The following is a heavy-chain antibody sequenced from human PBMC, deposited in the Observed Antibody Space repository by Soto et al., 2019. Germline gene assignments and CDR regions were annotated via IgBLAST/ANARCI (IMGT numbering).Heavy chain of an antibody. J-gene: IGHJ4*02. D-gene: IGHD6-13*01. V-gene: IGHV1-69*13. CDR1: GGTFSSYA. CDR3: AKDQGSSWYEIDY. Sequence: ASVQVSCKASGGTFSSYAISWVRQAPGQGLEWMGGIIPIFGTANYAQKFQGRVTITADESTSTAYMELSSLRAEDTAVYYCAKDQGSSWYEIDYWGQGTLVTVSS. CDR2: IIPIFGTA.